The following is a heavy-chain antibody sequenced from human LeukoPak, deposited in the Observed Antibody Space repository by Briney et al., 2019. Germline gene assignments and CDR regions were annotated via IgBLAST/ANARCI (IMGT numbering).Heavy chain of an antibody. CDR1: GGSISSYY. Sequence: SETLSLTCTVSGGSISSYYWSWIRQPPGEGLEWTATIYHDGSTYYNPSLKSRVIISLDTSKNQFSLKLTYVTAADTAVYYCARLGVIGRTFDYWGQGTLVTVSS. V-gene: IGHV4-4*09. J-gene: IGHJ4*02. CDR2: IYHDGST. D-gene: IGHD1-14*01. CDR3: ARLGVIGRTFDY.